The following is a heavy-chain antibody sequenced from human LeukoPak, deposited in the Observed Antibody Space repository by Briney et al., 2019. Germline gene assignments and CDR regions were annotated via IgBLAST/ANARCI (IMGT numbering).Heavy chain of an antibody. Sequence: ASVKVSCKASGYMFTDYYLHWVRQAPGQGLEWMGWIKAESGRTHYAQKFQGGVTMTRDTSISTAYMALSRLTSDDTAVYYCARGPPEYCSGGSCYSGRNWFDPWGQGTLVTVSS. D-gene: IGHD2-15*01. J-gene: IGHJ5*02. CDR3: ARGPPEYCSGGSCYSGRNWFDP. CDR2: IKAESGRT. V-gene: IGHV1-2*02. CDR1: GYMFTDYY.